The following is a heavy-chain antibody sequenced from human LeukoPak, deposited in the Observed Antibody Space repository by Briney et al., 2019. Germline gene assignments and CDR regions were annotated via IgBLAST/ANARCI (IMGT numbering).Heavy chain of an antibody. J-gene: IGHJ4*02. CDR1: GYIFTSYG. CDR3: ARAAHFEVVPTALYY. Sequence: GASVKVSCKASGYIFTSYGFSWVRQAPGQGLEWMGWISGYNGNTNYAQKFQGRVTMTTDTSTSTAYMELRSLRSDDTAVYYCARAAHFEVVPTALYYWGQGTLVTVSS. D-gene: IGHD2-2*01. CDR2: ISGYNGNT. V-gene: IGHV1-18*01.